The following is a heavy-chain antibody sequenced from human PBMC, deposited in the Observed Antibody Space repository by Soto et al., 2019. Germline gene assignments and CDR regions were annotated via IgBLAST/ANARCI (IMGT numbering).Heavy chain of an antibody. CDR1: GFTFSDYY. CDR3: ARLDGNSYDSSGYYYYYYGMAV. CDR2: ISSSGSTI. D-gene: IGHD3-22*01. J-gene: IGHJ6*02. Sequence: QVQLVESGGGLVKPGGSLRLSCAASGFTFSDYYMSWIRQAPGKGLEWVSYISSSGSTIYYADSVKGRFTISRDNAKNSLYLQINSRRAEDTAVYYCARLDGNSYDSSGYYYYYYGMAVWGQGTTVTVSS. V-gene: IGHV3-11*01.